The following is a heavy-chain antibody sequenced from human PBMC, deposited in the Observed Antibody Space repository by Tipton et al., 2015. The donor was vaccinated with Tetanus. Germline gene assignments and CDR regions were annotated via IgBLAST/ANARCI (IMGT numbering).Heavy chain of an antibody. J-gene: IGHJ2*01. Sequence: SLRLSCAASGFTFSNYAMSWVRQAPGKGLEWVSGIVGSGGITYYADSVKGRFTISRDNSKSTVYLQMNSLRAEDTAVYYCAKDLRGPEAGTWYFDLWGRGTLVTVSS. CDR2: IVGSGGIT. CDR1: GFTFSNYA. D-gene: IGHD6-19*01. V-gene: IGHV3-23*01. CDR3: AKDLRGPEAGTWYFDL.